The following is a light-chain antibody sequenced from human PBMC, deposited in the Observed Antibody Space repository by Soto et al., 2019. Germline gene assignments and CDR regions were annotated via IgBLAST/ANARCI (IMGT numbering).Light chain of an antibody. V-gene: IGLV1-44*01. CDR2: SND. CDR3: ASWDDSLNGHV. Sequence: QSVLTQRPSASGTPGQRVTVSCSGSSSNIASNTVNWYQQLPGTAPKLLIYSNDQRPSGVPDRFSASKSGTSASLATSGLQSEDEADYYCASWDDSLNGHVFGTGTKVTVL. J-gene: IGLJ1*01. CDR1: SSNIASNT.